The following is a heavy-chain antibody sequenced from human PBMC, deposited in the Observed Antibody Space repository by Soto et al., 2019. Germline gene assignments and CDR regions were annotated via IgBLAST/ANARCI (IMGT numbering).Heavy chain of an antibody. CDR1: GFTFSDYY. CDR3: ARDTNWNYADY. V-gene: IGHV3-11*01. J-gene: IGHJ4*02. D-gene: IGHD1-7*01. Sequence: GGSLRLSCAASGFTFSDYYMSWVRQTPGKGLEWVSHISGSGTTIYYAHSVKGRFTISRDNAKNSLYLQMNSLRAEDTAVYYCARDTNWNYADYWGQGTLVTVSS. CDR2: ISGSGTTI.